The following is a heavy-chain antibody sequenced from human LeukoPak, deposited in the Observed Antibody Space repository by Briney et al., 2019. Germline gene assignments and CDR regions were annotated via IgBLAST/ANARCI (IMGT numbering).Heavy chain of an antibody. CDR2: ISGSGGST. D-gene: IGHD2-15*01. J-gene: IGHJ4*02. Sequence: GGSLRLSCAASGFTASSTSIIWVRQAPGKGLEWVSAISGSGGSTYYADSVKGRFTISRDNSKNTLYLQMNSLRAEDTAVYYCAKDLFGEYCSGGSCYGDYWGQGTLVTVSS. CDR3: AKDLFGEYCSGGSCYGDY. CDR1: GFTASSTS. V-gene: IGHV3-23*01.